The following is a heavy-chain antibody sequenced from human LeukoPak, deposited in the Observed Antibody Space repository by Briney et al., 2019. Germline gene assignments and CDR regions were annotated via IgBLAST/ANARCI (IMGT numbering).Heavy chain of an antibody. CDR1: GFTFGDYA. CDR3: AKAKAGYSEIDY. V-gene: IGHV3-9*01. J-gene: IGHJ4*02. D-gene: IGHD3-9*01. Sequence: GRSLRLSCAASGFTFGDYAMHWVRQALGKGLEWVSGISWSSGRIGYADSVKGRFTISRDNAKNSLYLQMNSLREEDTALYHCAKAKAGYSEIDYWGQGTLVTVSS. CDR2: ISWSSGRI.